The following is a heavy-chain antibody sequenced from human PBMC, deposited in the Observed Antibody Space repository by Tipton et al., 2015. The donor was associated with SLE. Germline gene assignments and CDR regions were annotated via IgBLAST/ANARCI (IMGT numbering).Heavy chain of an antibody. CDR2: IDTSSTYI. CDR1: GFSFSTSA. D-gene: IGHD6-13*01. J-gene: IGHJ4*02. Sequence: SLRLSCAASGFSFSTSALHWVRQGPGKGLEWVSSIDTSSTYIYYADSVKGRFTISRDNAKNSLFLQVNSLRAEDTAVYYCTRGPPSSSWYTYWGQGTLVIVSS. V-gene: IGHV3-21*06. CDR3: TRGPPSSSWYTY.